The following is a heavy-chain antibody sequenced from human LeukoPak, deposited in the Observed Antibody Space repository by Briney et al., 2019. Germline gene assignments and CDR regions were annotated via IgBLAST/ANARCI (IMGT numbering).Heavy chain of an antibody. CDR2: INAGNGNT. Sequence: ASVKVSCKASGYTFTSYAMHLVRQAPGQKLELMGWINAGNGNTKYSQKFQGRVTITRDTSASTAYMELSSLRSEDTAVYYCARDLGIAVADYWGRGTLVTVSS. J-gene: IGHJ4*02. D-gene: IGHD6-19*01. V-gene: IGHV1-3*01. CDR1: GYTFTSYA. CDR3: ARDLGIAVADY.